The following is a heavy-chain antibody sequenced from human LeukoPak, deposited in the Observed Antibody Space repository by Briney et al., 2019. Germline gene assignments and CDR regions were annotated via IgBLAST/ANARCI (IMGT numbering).Heavy chain of an antibody. D-gene: IGHD5-24*01. V-gene: IGHV4-38-2*02. CDR1: GYSISSGYY. J-gene: IGHJ6*03. Sequence: SETLSLTCTVSGYSISSGYYWGWIRPPPGKGLEWIGSIYHSGSTYYNPSLKSRATISVDTSKNQFSLKLSSVTAADTAVYYCARDILIWEGGYNSEGVFNYYYMDVWGKGTTVTVSS. CDR2: IYHSGST. CDR3: ARDILIWEGGYNSEGVFNYYYMDV.